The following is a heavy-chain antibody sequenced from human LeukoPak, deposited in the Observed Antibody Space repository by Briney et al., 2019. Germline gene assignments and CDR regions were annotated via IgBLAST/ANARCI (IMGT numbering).Heavy chain of an antibody. J-gene: IGHJ4*02. CDR2: IYYSGST. CDR1: GGSISGYY. D-gene: IGHD6-19*01. CDR3: ARSGGYSSPQNY. V-gene: IGHV4-59*01. Sequence: SETLSLTCTVSGGSISGYYWSWIRQPPGKGLEWIGYIYYSGSTNYNPSLKSRVTISVDTSENQFSLKLSSVTAADTAVYYCARSGGYSSPQNYWGQGTLVTVSS.